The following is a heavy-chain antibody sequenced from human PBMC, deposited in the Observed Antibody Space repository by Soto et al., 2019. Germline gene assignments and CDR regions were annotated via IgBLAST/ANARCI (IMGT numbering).Heavy chain of an antibody. CDR3: ARAGYSYGYYFDY. CDR2: IYYSGST. CDR1: GGSISSYY. Sequence: SETLSLTCTVSGGSISSYYWSWIRQPPGKGLEWIGYIYYSGSTNYNPSLKSRVTISVDTSKNQFSLKLSSVTAADTAVYYCARAGYSYGYYFDYWGQGTLVTVSS. J-gene: IGHJ4*02. D-gene: IGHD5-18*01. V-gene: IGHV4-59*01.